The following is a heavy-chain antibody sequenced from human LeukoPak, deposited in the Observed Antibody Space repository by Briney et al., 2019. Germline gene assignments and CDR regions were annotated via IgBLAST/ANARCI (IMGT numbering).Heavy chain of an antibody. CDR3: ARQWSSSSLDWFDP. J-gene: IGHJ5*02. CDR1: GGSISSSSYY. D-gene: IGHD6-6*01. CDR2: IYYSGST. Sequence: SETQSLTCTVSGGSISSSSYYWGWIRQPPGKGLEWIGSIYYSGSTYYNPSLKSRVTISVDTSKNQFSLKLSSVTAADTAVYYCARQWSSSSLDWFDPWGQGTLVTVSS. V-gene: IGHV4-39*01.